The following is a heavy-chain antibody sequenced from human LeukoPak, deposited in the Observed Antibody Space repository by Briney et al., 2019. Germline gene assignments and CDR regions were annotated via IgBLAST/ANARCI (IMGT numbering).Heavy chain of an antibody. CDR1: GFTFSSYA. CDR3: AKDSLLTVVSPVAAS. Sequence: PGGSLRLSCAASGFTFSSYAMSWVRQAPGKGLEWVANIKQDGSEKYYVDSVKGRFAISRDNAKNSLFLQMNALSVEDTAVYYCAKDSLLTVVSPVAASWGQGIQVTVSS. V-gene: IGHV3-7*01. D-gene: IGHD4-23*01. CDR2: IKQDGSEK. J-gene: IGHJ5*02.